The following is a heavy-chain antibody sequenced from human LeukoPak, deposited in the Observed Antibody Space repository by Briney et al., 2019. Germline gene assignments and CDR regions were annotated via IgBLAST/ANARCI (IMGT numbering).Heavy chain of an antibody. CDR3: ARGGMITFGGVIGDFDY. CDR1: GFTFSSYW. CDR2: IKQDGSEK. D-gene: IGHD3-16*02. J-gene: IGHJ4*02. Sequence: PGGSLRLSCAASGFTFSSYWMSWVRQAPGKGLEWVANIKQDGSEKYYVDSAKGRFTISRDNAKNSLYLQMNGLRAEDTAVYYCARGGMITFGGVIGDFDYWGQGTLVTVSS. V-gene: IGHV3-7*01.